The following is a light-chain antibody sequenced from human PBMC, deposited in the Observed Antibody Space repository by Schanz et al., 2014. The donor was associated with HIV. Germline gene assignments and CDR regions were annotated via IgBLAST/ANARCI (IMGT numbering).Light chain of an antibody. CDR3: SSYTTTNTWL. V-gene: IGLV2-11*01. J-gene: IGLJ3*02. Sequence: QSALTQPRSVSGSPGQSVTISCTGTSSDVGSYNYVSWYQQRPGKAPKLMIYDVTKRPSGVPDRFSGSKSGNTASLTISALQAEDEADYYCSSYTTTNTWLFGGGTKLTVL. CDR1: SSDVGSYNY. CDR2: DVT.